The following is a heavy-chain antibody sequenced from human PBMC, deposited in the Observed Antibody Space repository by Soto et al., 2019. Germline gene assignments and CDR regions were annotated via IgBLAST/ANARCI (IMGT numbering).Heavy chain of an antibody. CDR1: GGSISRGDYY. CDR2: IYSRGNT. CDR3: ARLSSVGATRGVDY. V-gene: IGHV4-30-4*01. Sequence: QVQLQESGPGLVKSSQTLSLTCTVSGGSISRGDYYWSWIRQSPGKGLEWIGFIYSRGNTDYNPSLESRVTISLDTSENQFSLRLTSVTAADTAVYYCARLSSVGATRGVDYWGQGTLVTVSS. D-gene: IGHD1-26*01. J-gene: IGHJ4*02.